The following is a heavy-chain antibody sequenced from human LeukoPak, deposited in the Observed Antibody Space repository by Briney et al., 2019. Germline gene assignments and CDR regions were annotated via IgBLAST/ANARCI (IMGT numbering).Heavy chain of an antibody. CDR3: ARDRLTRDSGSRGD. J-gene: IGHJ4*02. CDR1: GFTVSGNY. D-gene: IGHD1-26*01. V-gene: IGHV3-66*01. Sequence: GGSLRLSCAASGFTVSGNYMSWVRQAPGKGLEWVSVIYSGGSTYYADSVKGRFTISRDNSKNTLYLQMNSLRAEDTAVYYCARDRLTRDSGSRGDWGQGTLVTVSS. CDR2: IYSGGST.